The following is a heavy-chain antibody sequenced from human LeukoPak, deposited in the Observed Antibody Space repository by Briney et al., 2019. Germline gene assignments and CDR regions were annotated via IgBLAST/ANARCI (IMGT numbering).Heavy chain of an antibody. J-gene: IGHJ4*02. CDR1: GFTFSSYA. Sequence: GGSLRLSCAASGFTFSSYAMHWVRQAPGKGLEWVAVISYDGSKKYYADSVKGRFTISRDNSKNTMYVQMNSLRIEDTAVYYCARDIPNWGRDDYFDYWGQGTLVTVSS. V-gene: IGHV3-30-3*01. D-gene: IGHD7-27*01. CDR2: ISYDGSKK. CDR3: ARDIPNWGRDDYFDY.